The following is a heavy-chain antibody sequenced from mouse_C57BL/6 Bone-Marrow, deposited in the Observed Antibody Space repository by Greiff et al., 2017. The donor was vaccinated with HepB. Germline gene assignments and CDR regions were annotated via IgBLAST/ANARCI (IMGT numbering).Heavy chain of an antibody. CDR3: ARHPHYYYGSSYDWYFDV. D-gene: IGHD1-1*01. CDR2: ISSGGSYT. J-gene: IGHJ1*03. V-gene: IGHV5-6*01. CDR1: GFTFSSYG. Sequence: EVQRVESGGDLVKPGGSLKLSCAASGFTFSSYGMSWVRQTPDKRLEWVATISSGGSYTYYPDSVKGRFTISRDNAKNTLYLQMSSLKSEDTAMYYCARHPHYYYGSSYDWYFDVWGTGTTVTVSS.